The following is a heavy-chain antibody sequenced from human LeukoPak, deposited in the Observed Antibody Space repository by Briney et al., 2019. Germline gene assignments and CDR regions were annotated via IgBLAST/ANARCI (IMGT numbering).Heavy chain of an antibody. D-gene: IGHD3-16*01. J-gene: IGHJ4*02. CDR2: ISYDGSNK. CDR3: AKQDARGGTYEPVTV. CDR1: GFTFSSYA. V-gene: IGHV3-30-3*02. Sequence: GGSLRLSCAASGFTFSSYAMHWVRQAPGKGLEWVAVISYDGSNKYYADSVKGRFTISRDNSKNTLYLQMNSLRAEDTAVYYCAKQDARGGTYEPVTVWGQAALVTVSS.